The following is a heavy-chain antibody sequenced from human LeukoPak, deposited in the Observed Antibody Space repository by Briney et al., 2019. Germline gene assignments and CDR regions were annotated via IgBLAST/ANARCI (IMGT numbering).Heavy chain of an antibody. CDR3: ARFYSGPSGWFVLWYFDL. V-gene: IGHV4-4*09. Sequence: PSETLSLTCTVSGGSVSSYYWSWLRQPPGKGLEWIGYIYNSENTEYNSSLESRVTMSVDTSKNRFFLKLSSVTAADTAVYYCARFYSGPSGWFVLWYFDLWGRGTLVTVSS. CDR1: GGSVSSYY. CDR2: IYNSENT. D-gene: IGHD6-19*01. J-gene: IGHJ2*01.